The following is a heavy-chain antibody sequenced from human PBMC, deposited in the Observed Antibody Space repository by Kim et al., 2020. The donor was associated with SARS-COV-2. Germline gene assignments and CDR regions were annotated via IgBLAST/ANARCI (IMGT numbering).Heavy chain of an antibody. Sequence: GGSLRLSCAASGFTFSSYWMSWVRQAPGKGLEWVANIKQDGSEKYYVDSVRGRFTISRDDARNSLYLQMNSLRAEDTAVYYCARVYDSSGYYCQFDYWGQGTLVTVSS. D-gene: IGHD3-22*01. J-gene: IGHJ4*02. CDR1: GFTFSSYW. V-gene: IGHV3-7*01. CDR3: ARVYDSSGYYCQFDY. CDR2: IKQDGSEK.